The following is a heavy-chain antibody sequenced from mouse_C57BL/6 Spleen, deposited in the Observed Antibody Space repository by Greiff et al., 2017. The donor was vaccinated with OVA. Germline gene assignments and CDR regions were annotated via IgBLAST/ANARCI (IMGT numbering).Heavy chain of an antibody. CDR3: AREISTVAPPMDY. CDR2: IYPEDGDT. V-gene: IGHV1-82*01. D-gene: IGHD1-1*01. CDR1: GYAFSSSW. Sequence: VQLQESGPELVKPGASVKISCKASGYAFSSSWMNWVKQRPGKGLEWIGRIYPEDGDTNYNGKFKGKATLTADKSSSTAYMQLSSLTSEDSAVYFCAREISTVAPPMDYWGQGTSVTVSS. J-gene: IGHJ4*01.